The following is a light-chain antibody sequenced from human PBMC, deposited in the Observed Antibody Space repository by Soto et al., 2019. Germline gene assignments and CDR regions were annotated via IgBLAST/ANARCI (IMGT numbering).Light chain of an antibody. Sequence: QSVLTQPPSASGSPGQSVTISCTGTSSDVGGYNYVSWYQQYPGRAPKLMIYKVTKRPSGVPDRFSGSKSGNTASLTVSGLQAEDEADYYCSSYAASNNFYFVFGGGTKLTVL. CDR2: KVT. J-gene: IGLJ3*02. CDR1: SSDVGGYNY. CDR3: SSYAASNNFYFV. V-gene: IGLV2-8*01.